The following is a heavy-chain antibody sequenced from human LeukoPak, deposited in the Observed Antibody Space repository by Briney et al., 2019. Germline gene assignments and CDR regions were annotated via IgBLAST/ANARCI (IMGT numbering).Heavy chain of an antibody. CDR3: VRGRDGSGWYPVDGFDV. CDR2: ISGSGGST. CDR1: GFTFSSYA. V-gene: IGHV3-23*01. D-gene: IGHD6-19*01. Sequence: PGGSLRLSCAASGFTFSSYAMSWVRQAPGKGLEWVSAISGSGGSTYYADSVKGRFTISRDNSKNTLYLQMNSLRAEDTAVYYCVRGRDGSGWYPVDGFDVWGQGTLVTVSS. J-gene: IGHJ3*01.